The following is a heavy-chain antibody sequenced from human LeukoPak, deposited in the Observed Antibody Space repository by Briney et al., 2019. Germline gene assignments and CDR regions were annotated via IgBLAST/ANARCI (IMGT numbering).Heavy chain of an antibody. J-gene: IGHJ6*02. V-gene: IGHV3-48*03. Sequence: GGSLPLSCAASGFTFSSYEMNWVRQAPGKGLEWVSYISSSCSTIYYADSVKGRFTISRDNAKNTLSLQMNSLRAEDTAVYYCARPADHCYYGMDVWGQGTTVTVSS. CDR3: ARPADHCYYGMDV. CDR1: GFTFSSYE. CDR2: ISSSCSTI.